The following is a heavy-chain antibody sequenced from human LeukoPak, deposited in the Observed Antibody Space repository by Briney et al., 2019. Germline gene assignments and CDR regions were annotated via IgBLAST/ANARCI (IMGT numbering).Heavy chain of an antibody. CDR2: IHYTGST. CDR1: GGSISSYY. CDR3: ARGGFIAVAGTYYYYGMDV. V-gene: IGHV4-59*01. J-gene: IGHJ6*02. D-gene: IGHD6-19*01. Sequence: KPSETLSLTCTVSGGSISSYYWNWIRQPPGKGLEWIGHIHYTGSTNYNPSLKSRVTISVDTYKNQFSLKLSSVTAADTAVYYCARGGFIAVAGTYYYYGMDVWGQGTTVTVSS.